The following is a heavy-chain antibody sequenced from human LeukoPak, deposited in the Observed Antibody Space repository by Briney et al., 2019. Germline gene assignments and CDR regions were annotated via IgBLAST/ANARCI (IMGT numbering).Heavy chain of an antibody. CDR1: GFTFTNYI. D-gene: IGHD5-12*01. V-gene: IGHV3-53*01. Sequence: PGGSLRLSCAASGFTFTNYIMNWVRQAPGKGLEWVSLIYSAGSTYYADSVKGRFAISRDNSKNTLYLQMNSLRAEDTAVYYCARGVIVATWGAFDIWGQGTMVTVSS. J-gene: IGHJ3*02. CDR3: ARGVIVATWGAFDI. CDR2: IYSAGST.